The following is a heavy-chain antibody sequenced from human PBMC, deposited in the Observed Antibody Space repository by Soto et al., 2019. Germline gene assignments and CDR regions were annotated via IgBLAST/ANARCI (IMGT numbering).Heavy chain of an antibody. CDR2: IYDGGTT. V-gene: IGHV4-30-4*01. D-gene: IGHD7-27*01. Sequence: SETLSLTCTVSGCSISSKAYCWSWIRQSPDRGLEWIGHIYDGGTTYNNPSLKSRITISVDTSKTQFSLKLNSVSAADTAVYYCARGPSGDKVDFWGQGILVTVSS. CDR1: GCSISSKAYC. J-gene: IGHJ4*02. CDR3: ARGPSGDKVDF.